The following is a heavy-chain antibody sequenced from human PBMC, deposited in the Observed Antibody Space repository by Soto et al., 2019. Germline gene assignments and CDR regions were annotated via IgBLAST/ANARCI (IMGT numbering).Heavy chain of an antibody. V-gene: IGHV3-48*02. D-gene: IGHD1-26*01. CDR2: ISTSGATR. CDR1: GFTFSTDS. J-gene: IGHJ4*02. CDR3: SRYFGSGFDY. Sequence: EVQLVESGGGLVQPGGSLRLSCVASGFTFSTDSMNWVRQAPGKGLEWVAHISTSGATRYYADSVKGRFTISRDNAKTALYLQMSGLRNEDTAVYYCSRYFGSGFDYWGQGTLVTVSS.